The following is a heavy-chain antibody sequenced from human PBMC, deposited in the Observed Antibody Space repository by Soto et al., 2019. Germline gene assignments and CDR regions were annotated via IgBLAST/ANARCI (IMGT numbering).Heavy chain of an antibody. J-gene: IGHJ4*02. V-gene: IGHV1-69*01. CDR1: GGTFSSYA. CDR2: IIPIFGTA. D-gene: IGHD3-22*01. Sequence: QVQLVQSGAEVKKPGSSVKVSCKASGGTFSSYAISWVRQAPGQGLEWMGGIIPIFGTANYAQKFQGRVTITADESTSTAYIELSSLRSEDTAVYYCATPMTTPGGAEYFDYWGQGTLVTVSS. CDR3: ATPMTTPGGAEYFDY.